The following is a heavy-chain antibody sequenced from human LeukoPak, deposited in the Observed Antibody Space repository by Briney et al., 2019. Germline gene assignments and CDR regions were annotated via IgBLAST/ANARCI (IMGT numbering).Heavy chain of an antibody. CDR1: GYTFTSYD. Sequence: ASVKVSCKASGYTFTSYDINWVRQATGQGLEWMGWMNPNSGNTGYAQKFQGRVTMTRDTSTSTAYMELSSLRSEDTAVYYCARVPAISSGWSSGYYYYYMDVWGKGTTVTVSS. V-gene: IGHV1-8*02. CDR2: MNPNSGNT. D-gene: IGHD6-19*01. J-gene: IGHJ6*03. CDR3: ARVPAISSGWSSGYYYYYMDV.